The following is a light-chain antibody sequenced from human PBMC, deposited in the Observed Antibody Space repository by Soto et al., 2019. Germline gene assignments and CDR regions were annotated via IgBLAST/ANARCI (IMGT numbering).Light chain of an antibody. V-gene: IGKV3-20*01. CDR2: GAS. CDR3: QQYGSSLSMYT. CDR1: QSVSSSY. J-gene: IGKJ2*01. Sequence: EIVLTQSPGTLSLSPGERATLSCRASQSVSSSYLAWYQQKPGQAPRLLIYGASSRATGIPDRFSGSGSGTDFTLTISRLEPGDFAVYYCQQYGSSLSMYTFGQGTKLEIK.